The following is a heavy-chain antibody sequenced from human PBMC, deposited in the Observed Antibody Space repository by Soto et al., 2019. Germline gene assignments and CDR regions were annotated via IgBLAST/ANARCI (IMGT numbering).Heavy chain of an antibody. D-gene: IGHD1-7*01. CDR2: MNPNSGNT. J-gene: IGHJ4*02. CDR3: ASWNWNYDNGDY. Sequence: QVQLVQSGAEVKKPGASVKVSCKASGYTFTSYDINWVRQATGQGLEWMGWMNPNSGNTGYAQKCEGRVTMTRNTAISTAYMELSSLRSEDTAVYYCASWNWNYDNGDYWGQGTLVTVSS. CDR1: GYTFTSYD. V-gene: IGHV1-8*01.